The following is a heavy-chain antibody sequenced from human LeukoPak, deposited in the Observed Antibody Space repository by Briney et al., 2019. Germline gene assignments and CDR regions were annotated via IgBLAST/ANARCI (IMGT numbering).Heavy chain of an antibody. V-gene: IGHV3-23*01. D-gene: IGHD3-10*02. CDR1: GFTFTSSA. CDR2: VGSTGGTT. CDR3: AAVPGIIIAGYFAS. Sequence: GGSLRLSCVASGFTFTSSAMTWVRQAPGKGLKWVSVVGSTGGTTYYADSVKGRFTISRDNAKNTVILQMNNLRVEDTAVYYCAAVPGIIIAGYFASWGRGTLVAVSA. J-gene: IGHJ4*02.